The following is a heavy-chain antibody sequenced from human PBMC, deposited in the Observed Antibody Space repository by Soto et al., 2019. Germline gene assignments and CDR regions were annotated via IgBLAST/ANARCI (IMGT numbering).Heavy chain of an antibody. CDR2: IIPILGIA. J-gene: IGHJ4*02. CDR1: GGTFSSYT. CDR3: ARGGCGGDCYAGY. V-gene: IGHV1-69*02. Sequence: QVQLVQSGAEVKKPGSSVKVSCKASGGTFSSYTISWVRQAPGQGLEWMGRIIPILGIANYAQKFQGRVTITADQSTSPAYMELSSLRSEDTAVYYCARGGCGGDCYAGYWGQGTLVTVSS. D-gene: IGHD2-21*02.